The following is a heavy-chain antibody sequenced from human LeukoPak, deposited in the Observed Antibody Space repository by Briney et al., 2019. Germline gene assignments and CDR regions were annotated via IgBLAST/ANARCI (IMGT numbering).Heavy chain of an antibody. CDR3: AGGGMDTAMGFDNWFDP. J-gene: IGHJ5*02. CDR2: INPSGGST. V-gene: IGHV1-46*01. CDR1: GYTFTSYY. D-gene: IGHD5-18*01. Sequence: ASVKVSCKASGYTFTSYYMHWVRQAPGQGLEWMGIINPSGGSTSYAQKFQGRVTMTRDTSTSTVYMELSSLRSEDTAVYYCAGGGMDTAMGFDNWFDPWGQGTLVTVSS.